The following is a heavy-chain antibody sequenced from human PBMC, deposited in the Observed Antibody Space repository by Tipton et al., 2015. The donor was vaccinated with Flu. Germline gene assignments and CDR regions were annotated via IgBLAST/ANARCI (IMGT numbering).Heavy chain of an antibody. CDR2: ICPGSP. CDR1: GYSIRSAYY. V-gene: IGHV4-38-2*01. CDR3: ARRTFSNYVSEPKNWFDF. Sequence: TLSLTCSVSGYSIRSAYYWGWVRRPPGKGLEWIGNICPGSPYYNPSLRSRVTMSVARSNDRFSLRLTSVTAADTAVYFCARRTFSNYVSEPKNWFDFWGQGTLVTVSS. J-gene: IGHJ5*01. D-gene: IGHD4-11*01.